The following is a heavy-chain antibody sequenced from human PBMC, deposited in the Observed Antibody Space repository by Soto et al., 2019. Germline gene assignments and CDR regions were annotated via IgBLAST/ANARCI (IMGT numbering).Heavy chain of an antibody. V-gene: IGHV3-21*01. J-gene: IGHJ4*02. CDR3: ARGYSSGDY. Sequence: EVQLVESGGGLVKPGGSLRLSCAVSGFTFSSYTMNWVRQAPGKGLEWVSSISSSSSYIYYADSVKGRFTISRDNAKNSLYLQMNSLRAEDTAEYYCARGYSSGDYWGQGTLVTVSS. CDR2: ISSSSSYI. CDR1: GFTFSSYT. D-gene: IGHD6-19*01.